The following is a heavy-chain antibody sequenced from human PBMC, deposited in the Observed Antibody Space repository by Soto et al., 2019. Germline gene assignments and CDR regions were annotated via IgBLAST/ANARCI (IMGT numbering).Heavy chain of an antibody. Sequence: LSLTCAASGFTFSSYAMSWVRQAPGKGLEWVSAISGSGGSTYYADSVKGRFTISRDNSKNTLYLQMNSLRAEDTAVYYCAKDDRHDGDDAFDIWGQGTMVTVSS. J-gene: IGHJ3*02. D-gene: IGHD7-27*01. CDR3: AKDDRHDGDDAFDI. CDR1: GFTFSSYA. V-gene: IGHV3-23*01. CDR2: ISGSGGST.